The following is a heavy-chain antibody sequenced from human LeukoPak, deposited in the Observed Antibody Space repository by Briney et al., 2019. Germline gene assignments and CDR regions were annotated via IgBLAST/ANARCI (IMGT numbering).Heavy chain of an antibody. D-gene: IGHD6-13*01. CDR2: IYYSGST. CDR1: GVSFSSYY. Sequence: ASESLSLTCTASGVSFSSYYWSWIRQPPGKGLEWIGYIYYSGSTNYNPSLKSRVTISGDTTKNQFSLKMSSVTAADTAVYYCARGRAAAGTFSRWFDPWGQGTLVTVSS. J-gene: IGHJ5*02. V-gene: IGHV4-59*01. CDR3: ARGRAAAGTFSRWFDP.